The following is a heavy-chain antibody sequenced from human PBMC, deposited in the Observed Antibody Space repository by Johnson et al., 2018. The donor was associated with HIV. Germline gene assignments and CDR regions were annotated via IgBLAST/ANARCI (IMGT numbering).Heavy chain of an antibody. V-gene: IGHV3-7*03. D-gene: IGHD2-2*01. CDR3: ARGTLAAFDI. Sequence: VQLVESGGGLIQPGGSLRLSCVASTFTFRNYWMSWVRQAPGKGQEWVGNIKQDGSAKYYVDSVKGRFTISRDNAKNSVYLQMNSLRAEDTAVYYCARGTLAAFDIWGQGTMVTVSS. J-gene: IGHJ3*02. CDR1: TFTFRNYW. CDR2: IKQDGSAK.